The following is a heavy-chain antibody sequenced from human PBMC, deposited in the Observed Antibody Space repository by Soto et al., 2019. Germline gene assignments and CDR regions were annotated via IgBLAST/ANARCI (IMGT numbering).Heavy chain of an antibody. CDR2: IIPILGIA. CDR1: GGTFSSYT. J-gene: IGHJ4*02. V-gene: IGHV1-69*08. Sequence: QVQLVQSGAEVKKPGSSVKVSCKASGGTFSSYTISWVRQAPGQGLEWMGRIIPILGIANYAQKFQGRVTITXXKXTXXAYMELSSLRSEDTAVYYCARDPPSSSGWNYYFDYWGQGTLVTVSS. CDR3: ARDPPSSSGWNYYFDY. D-gene: IGHD6-19*01.